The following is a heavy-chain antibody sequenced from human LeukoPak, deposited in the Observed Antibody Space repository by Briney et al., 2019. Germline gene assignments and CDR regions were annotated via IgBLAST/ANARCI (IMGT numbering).Heavy chain of an antibody. V-gene: IGHV3-53*01. CDR1: GFTVSTNY. D-gene: IGHD3-3*01. CDR3: ARGRSGEVIFRVDHGMDV. Sequence: GGSLRLSCAASGFTVSTNYMNWVRQTPGEGLECVSVIYSDGDTYYADSVKGRFIISRDNSKNTLYLQMNSLRAEDTAVYYCARGRSGEVIFRVDHGMDVWGQGTTVTVSS. J-gene: IGHJ6*02. CDR2: IYSDGDT.